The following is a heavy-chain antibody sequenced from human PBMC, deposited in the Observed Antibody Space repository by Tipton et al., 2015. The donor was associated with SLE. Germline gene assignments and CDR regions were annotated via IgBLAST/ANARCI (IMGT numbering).Heavy chain of an antibody. CDR3: ARDLSSSWYWFDP. J-gene: IGHJ5*02. Sequence: TLSLTCAVYGGSFSGYYWSWIRQPPGKGLEYIGEINHRGSTNYYPSLKSRVTISVDTSKNQFSLKLGSVTAADTAVYYCARDLSSSWYWFDPWGQGTLVTVSS. V-gene: IGHV4-34*01. CDR1: GGSFSGYY. CDR2: INHRGST. D-gene: IGHD6-13*01.